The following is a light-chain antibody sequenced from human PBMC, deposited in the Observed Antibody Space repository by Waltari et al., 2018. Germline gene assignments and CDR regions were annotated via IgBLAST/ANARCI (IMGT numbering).Light chain of an antibody. CDR2: S. V-gene: IGKV1-12*01. CDR3: QQNDSLPHT. J-gene: IGKJ1*01. Sequence: SELDSGIPSRFSGSGSGSEFTLTINKLQPEDFATYYCQQNDSLPHTFGQGTTVQIK.